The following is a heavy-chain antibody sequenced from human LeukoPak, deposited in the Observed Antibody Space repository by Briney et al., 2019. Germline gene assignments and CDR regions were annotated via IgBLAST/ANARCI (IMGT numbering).Heavy chain of an antibody. D-gene: IGHD3-16*02. CDR1: GFTFSSYG. V-gene: IGHV3-23*01. Sequence: QAGGSLRLSCAASGFTFSSYGMSWVRQAPGKGLEWVSSISGSGGSTHHADSVKGRFTISRDNSKNTLYLQMNSLRAEDTAVYYCAKAGPSYVWGSYRYHYYYMNVWGKGTTVTISS. J-gene: IGHJ6*03. CDR2: ISGSGGST. CDR3: AKAGPSYVWGSYRYHYYYMNV.